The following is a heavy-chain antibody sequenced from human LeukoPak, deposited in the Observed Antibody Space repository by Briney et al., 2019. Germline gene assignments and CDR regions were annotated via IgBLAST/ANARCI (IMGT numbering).Heavy chain of an antibody. CDR1: GFTFSRYW. J-gene: IGHJ6*02. CDR3: ASLRDV. V-gene: IGHV3-74*01. CDR2: IDPDDSGS. Sequence: GGSLRLSCAASGFTFSRYWMHWVRQAPGEGLVWVSRIDPDDSGSSYADSVKGRFTISRDNAKNSLYLQMNSLRAEDTAVYYCASLRDVWGQGTTVTVSS.